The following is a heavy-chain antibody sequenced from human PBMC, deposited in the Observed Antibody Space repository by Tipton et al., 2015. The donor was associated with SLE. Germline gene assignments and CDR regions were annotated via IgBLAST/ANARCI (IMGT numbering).Heavy chain of an antibody. J-gene: IGHJ3*02. CDR2: IYTSGST. D-gene: IGHD6-6*01. Sequence: TLSLTCTVSGGSISSYYWGWIRQPAGKGLEWIGRIYTSGSTNYNPPLKSRATMSVDTSKNQFSLKLSSVTAADTAVYYCARESSSFAFDIWGQGTMVTVSS. CDR1: GGSISSYY. CDR3: ARESSSFAFDI. V-gene: IGHV4-4*07.